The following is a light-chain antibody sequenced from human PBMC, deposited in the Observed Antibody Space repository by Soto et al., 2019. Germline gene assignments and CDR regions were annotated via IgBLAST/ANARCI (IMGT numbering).Light chain of an antibody. CDR2: AAS. V-gene: IGKV1-27*01. J-gene: IGKJ3*01. Sequence: IQMTQSPSSLSASVGDRVTITCRASQGISNYLAWYQQRPWKVPKLLIYAASTLQSDVPSRFSGSGSGTDFTLTISSLLPEDVATYYCQNLDSAAFTFGPGTKVDIK. CDR3: QNLDSAAFT. CDR1: QGISNY.